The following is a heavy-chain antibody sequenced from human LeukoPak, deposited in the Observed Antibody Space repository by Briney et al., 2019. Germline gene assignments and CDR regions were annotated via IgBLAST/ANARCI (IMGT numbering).Heavy chain of an antibody. V-gene: IGHV4-59*01. CDR1: GGSISSYY. Sequence: PSETLSLTCTVSGGSISSYYWSWIRQPPGKGLEWIGYIYYSGSTNYNPSLKSRVTISVDTSKNQFSLKLSSVTAADTAVYYCAALTTRNWFDPWGQGTLVTVSS. CDR3: AALTTRNWFDP. D-gene: IGHD4-17*01. J-gene: IGHJ5*02. CDR2: IYYSGST.